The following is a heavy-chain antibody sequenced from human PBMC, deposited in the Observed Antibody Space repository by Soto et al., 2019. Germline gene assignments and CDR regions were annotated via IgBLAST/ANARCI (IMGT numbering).Heavy chain of an antibody. CDR2: VKSKTDGETT. V-gene: IGHV3-15*01. J-gene: IGHJ5*02. Sequence: EVQLVESGGGWVKPGGSLRLSCAASGFTFSKAWMSWVRQAPGKGPEWVGRVKSKTDGETTGYATPVRGRVTNSRDDSKNRLYLQMNSLQAEDTAMYYCTADVRRTELCGFDPWGQGTLVTVSS. CDR1: GFTFSKAW. D-gene: IGHD2-21*01. CDR3: TADVRRTELCGFDP.